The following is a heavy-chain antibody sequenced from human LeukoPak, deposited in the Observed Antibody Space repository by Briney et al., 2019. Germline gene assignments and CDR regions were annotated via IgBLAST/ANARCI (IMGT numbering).Heavy chain of an antibody. D-gene: IGHD1-26*01. V-gene: IGHV4-34*01. CDR2: INHSGGT. CDR3: GRESRIVGTTSVWYYFDY. CDR1: GGSFSGYY. J-gene: IGHJ4*02. Sequence: PSETLSLTCAVYGGSFSGYYWSWIRQPPGKGLEWIGEINHSGGTNYNPSLKSRVTISVDTSKNQFSLKLSSVTAADTAVYYCGRESRIVGTTSVWYYFDYWGQGTLVTVSS.